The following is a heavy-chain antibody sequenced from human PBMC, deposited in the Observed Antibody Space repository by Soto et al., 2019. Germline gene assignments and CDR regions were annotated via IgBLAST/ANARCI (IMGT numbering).Heavy chain of an antibody. CDR3: ARGRIMITFGGVIVNYDAFDI. CDR2: INPSGGST. V-gene: IGHV1-46*01. CDR1: GYTFTSYY. D-gene: IGHD3-16*02. J-gene: IGHJ3*02. Sequence: QVQLVQSGAEVKKPGASVKVSCKASGYTFTSYYLHWVRQAPGQGLEWMGIINPSGGSTSYAQKFQGRVTMTRDTSTSTVYMELSSLRSEDTAVYYCARGRIMITFGGVIVNYDAFDIWGQGTMVTVSS.